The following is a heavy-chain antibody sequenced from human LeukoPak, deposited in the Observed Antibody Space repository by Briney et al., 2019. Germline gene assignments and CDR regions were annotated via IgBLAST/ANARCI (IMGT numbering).Heavy chain of an antibody. CDR1: GFIFSHYG. J-gene: IGHJ4*02. Sequence: GGSLRLSCAASGFIFSHYGMHWVRQAPGKGLEWVAVIQNDAGTENFADSVKGRFTTSRDNSKNTVFLQMNSLRVEDTAVYYCARELSQIVWGGLDYGGQGTLVSVSS. CDR3: ARELSQIVWGGLDY. V-gene: IGHV3-33*05. CDR2: IQNDAGTE. D-gene: IGHD2-21*01.